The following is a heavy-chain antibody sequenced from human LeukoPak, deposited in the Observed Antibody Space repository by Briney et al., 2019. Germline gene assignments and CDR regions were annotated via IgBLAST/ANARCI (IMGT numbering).Heavy chain of an antibody. CDR3: ARHSNYYDSSGYSDAFDI. J-gene: IGHJ3*02. V-gene: IGHV4-39*01. Sequence: PSETLSLTCTVSGGSISSSSYYWGWLRQPPGKGLEWIGSIYYSESAYYNPSLKSRVTISVDTSKNQFSLKLSSVTAAETAVYYCARHSNYYDSSGYSDAFDIWGQGTMVTVSS. D-gene: IGHD3-22*01. CDR1: GGSISSSSYY. CDR2: IYYSESA.